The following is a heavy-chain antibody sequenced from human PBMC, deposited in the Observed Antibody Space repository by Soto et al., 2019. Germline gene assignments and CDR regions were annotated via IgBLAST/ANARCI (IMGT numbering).Heavy chain of an antibody. CDR2: IIPMYETT. V-gene: IGHV1-69*06. D-gene: IGHD1-26*01. J-gene: IGHJ4*02. CDR1: GGDFNSYS. Sequence: QVQLVQSGAEVKRPGSSVRVSCKASGGDFNSYSLNWVRQAPGQGLGWIGEIIPMYETTEYSQRFQGTVTITADKSTSTAYMELNSLRFDDTAVYYCARSFYTGSGGPFDYWGQGTLVTVSS. CDR3: ARSFYTGSGGPFDY.